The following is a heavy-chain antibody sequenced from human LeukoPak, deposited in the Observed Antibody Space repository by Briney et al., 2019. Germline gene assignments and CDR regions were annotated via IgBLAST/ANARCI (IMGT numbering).Heavy chain of an antibody. V-gene: IGHV5-51*01. J-gene: IGHJ4*02. CDR3: ARRHSSGYHYELDY. CDR1: GYNFTTYW. D-gene: IGHD3-22*01. CDR2: IYPGDSDT. Sequence: GESLKISCKGSGYNFTTYWIGWVRQMPGKGLEWMGIIYPGDSDTRYSPSFQGQVTISADKSISTAYLQWSSLKASDTAVYYCARRHSSGYHYELDYWGQGTLVTVSS.